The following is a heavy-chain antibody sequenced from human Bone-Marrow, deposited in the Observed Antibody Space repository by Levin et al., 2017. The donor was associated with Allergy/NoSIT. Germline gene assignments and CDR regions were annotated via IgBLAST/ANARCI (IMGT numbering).Heavy chain of an antibody. V-gene: IGHV1-3*01. Sequence: AASVKVSCKASGYTFTSYGIHWVRQAPGQRLEWMGWINAGSGNTKYSQNFQGTVTITRDTSATTAYMELNSLRSEDTAVFYCARSQTAGGTLYFDYWGQGTLVTVSA. CDR1: GYTFTSYG. D-gene: IGHD6-13*01. CDR3: ARSQTAGGTLYFDY. J-gene: IGHJ4*02. CDR2: INAGSGNT.